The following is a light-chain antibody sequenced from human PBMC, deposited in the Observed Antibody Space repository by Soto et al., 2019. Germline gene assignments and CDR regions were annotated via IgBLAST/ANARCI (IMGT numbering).Light chain of an antibody. CDR3: QQYGSSPYT. CDR1: QSVGRR. J-gene: IGKJ2*01. V-gene: IGKV3-20*01. CDR2: GAS. Sequence: IVMTQSPDTLSLSPGGRATLSCRASQSVGRRLAWYQQRPGQSPRLLISGASSRATGIPDRFSGSGSGTDFTLTISRLEPEDFAVYYCQQYGSSPYTFGQGTKVDIK.